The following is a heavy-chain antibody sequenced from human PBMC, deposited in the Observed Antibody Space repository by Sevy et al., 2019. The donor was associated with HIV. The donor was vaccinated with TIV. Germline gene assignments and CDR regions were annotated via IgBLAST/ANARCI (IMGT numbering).Heavy chain of an antibody. V-gene: IGHV1-69*13. Sequence: ASVKVSCKASGDTFNTYAIVRVREAPGQGLEWMSGIVPKFGTANYAQKFQGKVTMTADESTSTAYMELSSLRSEDTAVYYCARRGITIFGVLTFDIWGQGTTVTVSS. CDR1: GDTFNTYA. CDR3: ARRGITIFGVLTFDI. CDR2: IVPKFGTA. D-gene: IGHD3-3*01. J-gene: IGHJ3*02.